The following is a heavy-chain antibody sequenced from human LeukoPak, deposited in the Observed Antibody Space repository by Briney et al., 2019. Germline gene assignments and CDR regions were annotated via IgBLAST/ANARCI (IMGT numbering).Heavy chain of an antibody. CDR1: GGSISSSSYY. Sequence: PSETLSLTCTVSGGSISSSSYYWGWIRQPPGKGLEWIGSIYYSGSTYYNPSLESRVTISVDTSKNQFSLKLSSVTAADTAVYYCARVGYCSGGSCFGGMDVWGQGTTVTVSS. D-gene: IGHD2-15*01. CDR3: ARVGYCSGGSCFGGMDV. CDR2: IYYSGST. V-gene: IGHV4-39*01. J-gene: IGHJ6*02.